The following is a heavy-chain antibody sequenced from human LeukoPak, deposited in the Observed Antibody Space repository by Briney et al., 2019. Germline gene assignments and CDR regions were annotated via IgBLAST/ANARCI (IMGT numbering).Heavy chain of an antibody. CDR1: GYAITSGGFS. J-gene: IGHJ5*01. D-gene: IGHD3-10*01. CDR3: ARSRQASGLFNS. Sequence: PSETLSLTCTVSGYAITSGGFSWNWIRQSPGRGLEWIGCIYDRGPAYYNPSLKSRFTISVDRPKNQFFLNVTSLTAADTAVYFCARSRQASGLFNSWGQGTLVVVSS. CDR2: IYDRGPA. V-gene: IGHV4-30-2*06.